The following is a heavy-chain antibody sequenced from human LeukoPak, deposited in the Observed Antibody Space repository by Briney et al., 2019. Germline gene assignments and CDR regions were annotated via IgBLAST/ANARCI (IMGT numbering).Heavy chain of an antibody. CDR1: GFTVSSNY. CDR2: IYSGGGT. Sequence: GGSLRLSCAASGFTVSSNYMSWVRQAPGKGLEWVSVIYSGGGTYYADSVKGRFTISRDNSKNTLYLQMNSLRAEDTAVYYCAREYGSGSYYLRFDYWGQGTLVTVSS. J-gene: IGHJ4*02. CDR3: AREYGSGSYYLRFDY. V-gene: IGHV3-66*02. D-gene: IGHD3-10*01.